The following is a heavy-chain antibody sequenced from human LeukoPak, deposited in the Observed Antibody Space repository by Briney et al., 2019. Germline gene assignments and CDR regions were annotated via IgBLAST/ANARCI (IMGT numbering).Heavy chain of an antibody. D-gene: IGHD1-26*01. Sequence: SVKVSCKASGGTFSSYAISWVRQAPGQGLEWMGRIIPIFGTANYAQKFQGRVTITTDESTSTAYMELSSLRSEDTAVYYCAREFHTWPVGATTNWFDPWGQGTLVTVSS. CDR3: AREFHTWPVGATTNWFDP. CDR1: GGTFSSYA. V-gene: IGHV1-69*05. CDR2: IIPIFGTA. J-gene: IGHJ5*02.